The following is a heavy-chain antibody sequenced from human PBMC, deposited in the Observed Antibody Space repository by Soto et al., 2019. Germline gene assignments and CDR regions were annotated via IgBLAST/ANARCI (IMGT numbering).Heavy chain of an antibody. V-gene: IGHV3-20*04. J-gene: IGHJ5*01. CDR2: MHRNGKNT. D-gene: IGHD4-17*01. CDR1: GFSVDEYG. Sequence: EVQLVESGGGVVRPGGSLRLACAASGFSVDEYGMSWVRQVPGKGLEWVSGMHRNGKNTSYKDSVKGRFTISRDDAKNSLYLQMNSLRAEDTAFYYCARDHRWGYQYGDYGDSWGHGTLVTVSS. CDR3: ARDHRWGYQYGDYGDS.